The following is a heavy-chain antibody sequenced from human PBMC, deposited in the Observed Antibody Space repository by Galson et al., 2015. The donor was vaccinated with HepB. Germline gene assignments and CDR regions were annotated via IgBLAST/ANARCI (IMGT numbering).Heavy chain of an antibody. J-gene: IGHJ5*02. D-gene: IGHD4-11*01. CDR1: GFTFSASG. CDR3: AKGAYSNIFMAGGWFDP. CDR2: ISQDGRNK. Sequence: SLRLSCAASGFTFSASGMHWVRRAPGKGPECVAGISQDGRNKYQSDSVKGRFAISRDNSENTLFMEMKSLRVEDTAVYYCAKGAYSNIFMAGGWFDPWGQGTLVIVSS. V-gene: IGHV3-30*18.